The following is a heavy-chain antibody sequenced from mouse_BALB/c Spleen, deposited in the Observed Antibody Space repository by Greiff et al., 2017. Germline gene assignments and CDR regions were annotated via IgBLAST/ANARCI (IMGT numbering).Heavy chain of an antibody. CDR2: IYPGDGDT. V-gene: IGHV1-80*01. D-gene: IGHD1-1*01. CDR3: AESGYCGSSYY. Sequence: QVQLQQSGAELVRPGSSVKISCKASGYAFSSYWMNWVKQRPGQGLEWIGQIYPGDGDTNYNGKFKGKATLTADKSSSTAYMQLSSLTSEDSAVYICAESGYCGSSYYWGQGATLTVSS. J-gene: IGHJ2*01. CDR1: GYAFSSYW.